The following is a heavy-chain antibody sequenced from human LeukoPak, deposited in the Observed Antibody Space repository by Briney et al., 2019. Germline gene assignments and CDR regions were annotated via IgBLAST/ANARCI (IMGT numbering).Heavy chain of an antibody. D-gene: IGHD3-22*01. CDR1: GFTFTNYW. J-gene: IGHJ4*02. V-gene: IGHV3-7*03. CDR3: AKDLVLQVVISLFDY. CDR2: IKLDRSEK. Sequence: GGSLRLSCAASGFTFTNYWMSWVRQAPGKGLELVANIKLDRSEKYYVDSVKGRFTISRDNAKNSLNLQMNSLRAEDTAVYYCAKDLVLQVVISLFDYWGQGTLVTVSS.